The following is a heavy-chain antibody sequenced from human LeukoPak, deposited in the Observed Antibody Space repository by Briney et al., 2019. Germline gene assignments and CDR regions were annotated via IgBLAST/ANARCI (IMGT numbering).Heavy chain of an antibody. CDR2: INHSGST. CDR3: ARHRYYYDSSGYCFDY. V-gene: IGHV4-34*01. J-gene: IGHJ4*02. Sequence: KPSETLSLTCAVYGGSFSGYYWSWIRQPPGKGLEWIGEINHSGSTNYNPSLKSRVAISVDTSKNQFSLKLSSVTAADTAVYYCARHRYYYDSSGYCFDYWGQGNLVTVSS. CDR1: GGSFSGYY. D-gene: IGHD3-22*01.